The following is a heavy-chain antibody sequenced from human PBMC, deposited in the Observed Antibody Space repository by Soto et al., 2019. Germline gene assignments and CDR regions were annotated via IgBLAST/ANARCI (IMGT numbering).Heavy chain of an antibody. J-gene: IGHJ4*02. D-gene: IGHD6-19*01. CDR2: ISGSGGST. Sequence: GWSLRLSCAASGFTFSSYAMTWFRQAPGKGLEWVSAISGSGGSTYYADSVKGRFTISRDNSKNTLYLQMNSLRAEDTAVYYCAKDAAVAPFYFDYWGQGTLVTVSS. CDR1: GFTFSSYA. V-gene: IGHV3-23*01. CDR3: AKDAAVAPFYFDY.